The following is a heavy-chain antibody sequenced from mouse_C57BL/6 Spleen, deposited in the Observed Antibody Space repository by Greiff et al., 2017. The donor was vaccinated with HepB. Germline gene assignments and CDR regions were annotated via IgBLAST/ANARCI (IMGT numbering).Heavy chain of an antibody. CDR2: IYPGNSDT. CDR3: TKLTGTSWFAY. V-gene: IGHV1-5*01. CDR1: GYTFTSYW. Sequence: EVKLVESGTVLARPGASVKMSCKTSGYTFTSYWMHWVNQRPGQGLEWIGAIYPGNSDTSYNQKFKGKAKLTAVTSASTAYMELSSLTNEDSAVYYCTKLTGTSWFAYWGQGTLVTVSA. J-gene: IGHJ3*01. D-gene: IGHD4-1*01.